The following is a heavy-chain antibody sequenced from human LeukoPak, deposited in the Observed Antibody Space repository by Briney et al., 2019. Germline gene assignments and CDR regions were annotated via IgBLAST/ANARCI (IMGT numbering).Heavy chain of an antibody. V-gene: IGHV3-74*01. D-gene: IGHD2-15*01. CDR1: GFTFSSYW. Sequence: GGSLRLSCAASGFTFSSYWMHWVRQAPGKGLVWVSRINSDGSSTSYADCVKGRFTISRDNAKNTLYLQMNSLRAEDTAVYYCARGAPILGYCSGGSCYFGFDPWGQGTLVTVSS. CDR2: INSDGSST. CDR3: ARGAPILGYCSGGSCYFGFDP. J-gene: IGHJ5*02.